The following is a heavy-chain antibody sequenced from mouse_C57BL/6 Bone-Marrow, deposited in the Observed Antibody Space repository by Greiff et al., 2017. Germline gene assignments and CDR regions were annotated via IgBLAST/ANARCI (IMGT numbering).Heavy chain of an antibody. Sequence: EVMLVESGGGLVQPGGSLKLSCAASGFTFSSYAMSWVRQTPEKRLEWVATISDGGSYTYYPDNVKGRFTISRDNAKNNLYLQMSHLKSEDTAMYYCARGGLRRGYYYAMDYWGQGTSVTVSS. D-gene: IGHD2-4*01. J-gene: IGHJ4*01. CDR2: ISDGGSYT. CDR3: ARGGLRRGYYYAMDY. CDR1: GFTFSSYA. V-gene: IGHV5-4*03.